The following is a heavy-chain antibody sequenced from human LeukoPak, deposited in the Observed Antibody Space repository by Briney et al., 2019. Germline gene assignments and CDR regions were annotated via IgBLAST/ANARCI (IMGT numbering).Heavy chain of an antibody. CDR2: IKQDGSEK. V-gene: IGHV3-7*01. Sequence: PGGSLRLSCAASGFTFSSYWMSWVRQAPGKGLEWVANIKQDGSEKYYVDSVKGRFTISRDNSKNTLYLQMNSLRAEDTAVYYCARATAPDYDILTGYSPLYYYYGMDVWGQGTTVTVSS. CDR3: ARATAPDYDILTGYSPLYYYYGMDV. CDR1: GFTFSSYW. D-gene: IGHD3-9*01. J-gene: IGHJ6*02.